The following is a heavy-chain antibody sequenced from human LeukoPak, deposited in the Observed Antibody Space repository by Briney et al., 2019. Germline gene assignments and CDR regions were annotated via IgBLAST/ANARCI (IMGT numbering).Heavy chain of an antibody. CDR3: ARDAIAAAGTQLPYYYYYMDV. D-gene: IGHD6-13*01. CDR2: INSNSGGT. J-gene: IGHJ6*03. Sequence: ASVKVSCKASGYTFTSYYMHWVRQAPGQGLEWMGWINSNSGGTNYAQQFQRRVTMTRDTYISTAYMDLSRLRSDDTAVYYCARDAIAAAGTQLPYYYYYMDVWGKGTTVTISS. V-gene: IGHV1-2*02. CDR1: GYTFTSYY.